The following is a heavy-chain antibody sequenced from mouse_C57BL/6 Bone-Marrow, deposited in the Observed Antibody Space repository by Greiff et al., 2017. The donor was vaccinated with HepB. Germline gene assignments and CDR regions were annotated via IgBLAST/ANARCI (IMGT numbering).Heavy chain of an antibody. V-gene: IGHV2-9-1*01. Sequence: VQLQQSGPGLVAPSQSLSITCTVSGFSLTSYAISWVRQPPGKGLELLGVIWTGGGINYNSALKSRLSISKDNSKSQVFLKMNSLQTDDTARYYCAIYSSYAMDYWGQGTSVTVSS. D-gene: IGHD2-5*01. J-gene: IGHJ4*01. CDR2: IWTGGGI. CDR3: AIYSSYAMDY. CDR1: GFSLTSYA.